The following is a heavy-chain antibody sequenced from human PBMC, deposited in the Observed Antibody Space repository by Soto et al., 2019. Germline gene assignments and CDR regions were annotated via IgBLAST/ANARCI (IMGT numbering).Heavy chain of an antibody. Sequence: ASVKVSCKTSGYIFTDHLIHWVRQSPGQGLQWVGWVHPDSGGTNVAQAFQDRVTMTADTSITTAYMDLARLRPDDAAIFYCARGAQGFFPVSGIYFYFDHWGQGTPVTVSS. CDR2: VHPDSGGT. CDR3: ARGAQGFFPVSGIYFYFDH. CDR1: GYIFTDHL. D-gene: IGHD3-22*01. V-gene: IGHV1-2*02. J-gene: IGHJ4*02.